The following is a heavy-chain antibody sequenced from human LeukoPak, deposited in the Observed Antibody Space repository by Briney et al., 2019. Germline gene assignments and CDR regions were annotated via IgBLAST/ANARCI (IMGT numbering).Heavy chain of an antibody. J-gene: IGHJ5*02. Sequence: SGPTLVKPTQTLTLICTFSGFSLSTSGVGVGWIRQPPGKALEWLALIYWDDDKRYSPSLKSRLTITKDTSKNQVVLTMTNMDPVDTATYYCAHLPPTVTPRRWFDPWGQGTLVTVSS. CDR3: AHLPPTVTPRRWFDP. D-gene: IGHD4-17*01. CDR2: IYWDDDK. V-gene: IGHV2-5*02. CDR1: GFSLSTSGVG.